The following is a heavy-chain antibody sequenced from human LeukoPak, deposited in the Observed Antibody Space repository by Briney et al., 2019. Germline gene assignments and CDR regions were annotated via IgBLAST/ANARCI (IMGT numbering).Heavy chain of an antibody. J-gene: IGHJ5*02. Sequence: SETLSLACTVSGGSISSYYWSWIRQPPGKGLEWIGYIYYSGSTYYNPSLKSRVTISVDTSKNQFSLKLSSVTAADTAVYYCARELGSGWYSNWFDPWGQGTLVTVSS. CDR3: ARELGSGWYSNWFDP. CDR2: IYYSGST. V-gene: IGHV4-59*01. D-gene: IGHD6-19*01. CDR1: GGSISSYY.